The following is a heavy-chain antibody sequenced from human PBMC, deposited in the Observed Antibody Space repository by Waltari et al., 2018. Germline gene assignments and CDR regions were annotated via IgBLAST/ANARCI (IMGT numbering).Heavy chain of an antibody. J-gene: IGHJ6*02. V-gene: IGHV3-21*01. CDR2: ISSSSSYI. Sequence: GESGGGLVKPGGSLRLSCAASGFTFSSYSMNWVRQAPGKGLEWVSSISSSSSYIYYADSVKVRFTISRDNAKNSLYLQMNSLRAEDTAVYYCAREVVVVRGEGMDVWGQGTTVTVSS. CDR3: AREVVVVRGEGMDV. D-gene: IGHD3-10*01. CDR1: GFTFSSYS.